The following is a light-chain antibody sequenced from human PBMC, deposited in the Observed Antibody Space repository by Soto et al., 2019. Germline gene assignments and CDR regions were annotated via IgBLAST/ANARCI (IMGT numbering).Light chain of an antibody. J-gene: IGLJ3*02. V-gene: IGLV1-40*01. Sequence: QAVVTQPPSVSGAPGQRVTISCTGSSSNIGAGYDVHWYQQLPGTAPKLLIYGNSNRPSGVPDRFSGSKSGTSASLAITGVQAEEEEDYYYQPSDSSLSGWVFGGGTKLTVL. CDR2: GNS. CDR1: SSNIGAGYD. CDR3: QPSDSSLSGWV.